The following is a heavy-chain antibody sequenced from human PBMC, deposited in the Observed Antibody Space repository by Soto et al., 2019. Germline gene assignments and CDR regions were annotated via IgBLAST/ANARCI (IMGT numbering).Heavy chain of an antibody. CDR1: GFTFSASS. D-gene: IGHD3-16*01. J-gene: IGHJ4*02. V-gene: IGHV3-23*01. Sequence: GGSLRLSCAASGFTFSASSMSWVRQSPEKGLDWVSSISSTGASTFYAASVQGRFTISRDSSKNKLYLQMDDLRPADTAVYYCEKGGLESAHGTXDNWGQGPLVTXS. CDR3: EKGGLESAHGTXDN. CDR2: ISSTGAST.